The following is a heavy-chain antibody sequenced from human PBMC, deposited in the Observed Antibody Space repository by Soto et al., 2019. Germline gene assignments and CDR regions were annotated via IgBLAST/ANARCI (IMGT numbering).Heavy chain of an antibody. CDR2: IYYSGST. CDR3: ARGKYCSGGSCYNNWFDP. V-gene: IGHV4-31*11. D-gene: IGHD2-15*01. Sequence: SETLSLTCVFSGGSICSGGYYWSWIRQHPGKGLEWIGYIYYSGSTYYNPSLKSRVTISVDTSKNQFSLKLSSVTAADTAVYYCARGKYCSGGSCYNNWFDPWGQGTLVTVSS. CDR1: GGSICSGGYY. J-gene: IGHJ5*02.